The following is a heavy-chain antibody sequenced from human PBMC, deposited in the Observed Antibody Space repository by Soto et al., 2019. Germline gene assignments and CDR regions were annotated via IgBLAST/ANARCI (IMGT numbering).Heavy chain of an antibody. CDR2: ISAYNGNT. D-gene: IGHD5-18*01. Sequence: ASVKVSCKASGYTFTIYGISWVRQAPGQGLEWMGWISAYNGNTNYAQKLQGRVTMTTDTSTSTAYMELRSLRSDDTAVYYCARDRRGYRYGDLFDYWGQGTLVTVSS. CDR3: ARDRRGYRYGDLFDY. J-gene: IGHJ4*02. V-gene: IGHV1-18*01. CDR1: GYTFTIYG.